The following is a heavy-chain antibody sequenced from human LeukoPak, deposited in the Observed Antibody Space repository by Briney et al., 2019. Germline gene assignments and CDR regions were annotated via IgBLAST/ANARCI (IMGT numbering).Heavy chain of an antibody. J-gene: IGHJ3*01. CDR3: ARDHGFDF. CDR2: INGDGSNT. Sequence: GGSLRLSCAASGFPFSKYWMHWVRQARGKGLVWVSRINGDGSNTNYADSVKGQFTISRDNAKNTLFLQMNSLRAEDTAVYYCARDHGFDFWGQGTMVTVSS. V-gene: IGHV3-74*01. CDR1: GFPFSKYW.